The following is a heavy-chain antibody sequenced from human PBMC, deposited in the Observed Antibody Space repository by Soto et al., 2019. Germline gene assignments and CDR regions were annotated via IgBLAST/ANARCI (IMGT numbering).Heavy chain of an antibody. CDR2: MNPNSGNT. J-gene: IGHJ4*02. CDR3: ARGGGYYDYVWGSYSAPSS. D-gene: IGHD3-16*01. V-gene: IGHV1-8*01. Sequence: ASVKVSCKASGYTFTSYDINWVRQATGQGLEWMGWMNPNSGNTGYAQKFQGRVTMTRNTSISTAYMELSSLRSEDTAVYYCARGGGYYDYVWGSYSAPSSWGQGTLVTVSS. CDR1: GYTFTSYD.